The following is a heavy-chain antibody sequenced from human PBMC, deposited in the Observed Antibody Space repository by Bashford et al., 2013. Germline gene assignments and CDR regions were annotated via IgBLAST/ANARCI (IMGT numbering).Heavy chain of an antibody. CDR1: VXPSAVVVTT. CDR2: IYYSGKS. Sequence: SETLSLTCTVSVXPSAVVVTTGAGSASPHGKGLEWIGSIYYSGKSHYNPSLKSRVTISVDTSENHLSLILSSVTAADTAVYYCARDHGDYYFDYWGQGTLVTVSS. CDR3: ARDHGDYYFDY. V-gene: IGHV4-39*02. D-gene: IGHD4-17*01. J-gene: IGHJ4*02.